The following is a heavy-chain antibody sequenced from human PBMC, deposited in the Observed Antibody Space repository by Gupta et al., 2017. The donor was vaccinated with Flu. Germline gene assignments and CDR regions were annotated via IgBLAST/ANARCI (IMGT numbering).Heavy chain of an antibody. CDR3: ARARSDAYDI. CDR2: IPHSGYTT. J-gene: IGHJ3*02. D-gene: IGHD3-10*01. V-gene: IGHV3-11*01. CDR1: GFTFRNYY. Sequence: QVQLVESGGGLVKPGGSLRLSCVASGFTFRNYYMGWIRQAPGKGLEWVSYIPHSGYTTYYADSVRGRFTVSRDNARNSLYLRTDSRRAEDTAVYYCARARSDAYDIWGQGTMVIVSS.